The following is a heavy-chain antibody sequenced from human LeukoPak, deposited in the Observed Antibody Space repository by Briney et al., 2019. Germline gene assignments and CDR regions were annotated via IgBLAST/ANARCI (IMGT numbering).Heavy chain of an antibody. CDR2: INGDGSST. J-gene: IGHJ4*02. CDR1: GFTFSSCW. V-gene: IGHV3-74*03. D-gene: IGHD5-24*01. CDR3: ARVGGYNSYFDY. Sequence: GGSLRLSCAASGFTFSSCWMHWVRQAPGKGLVWVSRINGDGSSTTYADSVRGRFTISRDNAKNTLYLQMNSLRDEDTAVYYCARVGGYNSYFDYWGQGSLVTVSS.